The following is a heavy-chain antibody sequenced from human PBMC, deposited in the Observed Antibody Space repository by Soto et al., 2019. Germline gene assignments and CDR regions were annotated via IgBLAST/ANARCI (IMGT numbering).Heavy chain of an antibody. Sequence: EVQLVESGGGLVQPGGSLRLSCAASGFTFSSHWMSWVRQAPGKGLEWVANIKHDGSETYYVDSVKGRFTISRDNAKNSLYRKMHSLRAEETAVYYCARYDYNGARDYWGQGILVTVSS. J-gene: IGHJ4*02. CDR3: ARYDYNGARDY. CDR2: IKHDGSET. D-gene: IGHD4-4*01. CDR1: GFTFSSHW. V-gene: IGHV3-7*01.